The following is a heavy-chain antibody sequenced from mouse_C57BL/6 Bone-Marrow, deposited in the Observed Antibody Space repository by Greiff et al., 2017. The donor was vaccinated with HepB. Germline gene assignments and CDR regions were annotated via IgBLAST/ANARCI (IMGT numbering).Heavy chain of an antibody. CDR3: ARSYYDYGGGAMDY. V-gene: IGHV1-47*01. CDR2: FHPYNDDT. D-gene: IGHD2-4*01. Sequence: VKLQESGAELVKPGASVKMSCKASGYTFTTYPIEWMKQNHGKSLEWIGNFHPYNDDTKYNEKFKGKATLTVEKSSSTVYLELSRLTSDDSAVYYCARSYYDYGGGAMDYWGQGTSVTVSS. CDR1: GYTFTTYP. J-gene: IGHJ4*01.